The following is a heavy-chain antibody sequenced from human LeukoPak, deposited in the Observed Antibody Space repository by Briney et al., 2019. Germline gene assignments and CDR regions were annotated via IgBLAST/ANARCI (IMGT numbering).Heavy chain of an antibody. CDR2: IYYSGST. CDR3: ARGPKDYYYYYMDV. Sequence: KSSETLSLTCTVSGGSISSSSYYWGWIRQPPGKGLEWIGSIYYSGSTYYNPSLKSRVTISVDTSKNQFSLKLSSVTAADTAVYYCARGPKDYYYYYMDVWGKGTTVTVSS. V-gene: IGHV4-39*07. CDR1: GGSISSSSYY. J-gene: IGHJ6*03.